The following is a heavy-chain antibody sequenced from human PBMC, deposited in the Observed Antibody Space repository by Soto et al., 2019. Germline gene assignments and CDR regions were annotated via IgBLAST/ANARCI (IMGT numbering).Heavy chain of an antibody. J-gene: IGHJ5*02. D-gene: IGHD3-16*01. Sequence: QVQLVQSGAEVKKPGASVKVSCKASGYTFTSYDINWVRLATGQGLEWMGSRNPNSGNTAYARKFXGXVXMSXNTSISTAYMELSSLRSEDTAVYYCARLKQDYAVAWGQGTLVTVSS. V-gene: IGHV1-8*01. CDR3: ARLKQDYAVA. CDR1: GYTFTSYD. CDR2: RNPNSGNT.